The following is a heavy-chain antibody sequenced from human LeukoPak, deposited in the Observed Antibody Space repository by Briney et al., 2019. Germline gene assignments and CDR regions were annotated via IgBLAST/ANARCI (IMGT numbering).Heavy chain of an antibody. D-gene: IGHD6-13*01. CDR1: GFTFSSFA. CDR2: ISGSGGST. V-gene: IGHV3-23*01. J-gene: IGHJ3*02. CDR3: ARDRYSQDAFDI. Sequence: PGGSLRLSCAASGFTFSSFAMSWVRQAPGKGLEWVSAISGSGGSTYYADSVKGRFTISRDNSKNTLYLQMNSLRAEDTAVYYCARDRYSQDAFDIWGQGTMVTVSS.